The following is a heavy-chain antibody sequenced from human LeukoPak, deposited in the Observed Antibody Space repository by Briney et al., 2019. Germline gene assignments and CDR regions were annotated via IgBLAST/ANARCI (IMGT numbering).Heavy chain of an antibody. Sequence: PGGSLRLSCAASGFTFSSYGMHWVRQAPGKGLEWVAFIRYDGSNKYYADSVKGRFTISRDNSKNTLYLQMDSLRAEDTAVYYCAKDTSRGYSYGMFDYWGQGTLVTVSS. CDR1: GFTFSSYG. CDR3: AKDTSRGYSYGMFDY. J-gene: IGHJ4*02. V-gene: IGHV3-30*02. D-gene: IGHD5-18*01. CDR2: IRYDGSNK.